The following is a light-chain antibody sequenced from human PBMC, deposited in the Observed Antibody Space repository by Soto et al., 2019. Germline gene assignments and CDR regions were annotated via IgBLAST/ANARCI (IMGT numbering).Light chain of an antibody. V-gene: IGKV3-20*01. CDR2: GAS. CDR3: QQYGSSPPT. J-gene: IGKJ1*01. Sequence: EIVLTQSPGTLSLSPGERATLSCRASQSVSSSYLAWYQQKPGQAPRLLIYGASSRATGIPDRFSGSGSGTDFPLTISRLEPEDFAVYYCQQYGSSPPTFGQGTKVEIE. CDR1: QSVSSSY.